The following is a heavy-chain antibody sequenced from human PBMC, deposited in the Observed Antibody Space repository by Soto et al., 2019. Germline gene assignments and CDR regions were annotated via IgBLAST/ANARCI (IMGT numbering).Heavy chain of an antibody. Sequence: ETLSLTCTVSGDSIISSDCYWGWVRQPPGKGLEWIGSIFYLGSSYYNPSLKSRVTMSVDTSKNQFSLRLRSVTAADTALYFCARHSLALRKNNWFDPWGQGIMVTVSS. CDR3: ARHSLALRKNNWFDP. J-gene: IGHJ5*02. CDR2: IFYLGSS. CDR1: GDSIISSDCY. V-gene: IGHV4-39*01. D-gene: IGHD3-3*02.